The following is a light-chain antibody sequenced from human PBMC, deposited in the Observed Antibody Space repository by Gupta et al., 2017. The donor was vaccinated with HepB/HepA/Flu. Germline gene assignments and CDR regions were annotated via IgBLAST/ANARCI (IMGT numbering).Light chain of an antibody. CDR3: QQGDSTPIT. V-gene: IGKV1-39*01. CDR2: AAA. J-gene: IGKJ4*01. Sequence: DIQMTESPSSLSASVGDRVTITCRASQSISSYLNWYQQKPGKAPKLLIYAAASLQSGVPSRFSGSGSGTDFTLTISRLQPEDFATYYCQQGDSTPITFGGGTKVEIK. CDR1: QSISSY.